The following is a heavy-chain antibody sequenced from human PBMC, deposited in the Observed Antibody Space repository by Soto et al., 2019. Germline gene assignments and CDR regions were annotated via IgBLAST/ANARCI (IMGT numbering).Heavy chain of an antibody. CDR2: ISGPSIYI. CDR1: GFTFSGYS. Sequence: EVQLVESGGGLVKPGGSLRLSCVASGFTFSGYSINCVRQAPGKGLEWVSYISGPSIYIYYADSVKGRFTISRDNAKSAVYLQMNSLRAEDTAVYYCARGFRTGFNVWGQGTTVSVSS. V-gene: IGHV3-21*01. CDR3: ARGFRTGFNV. J-gene: IGHJ6*02. D-gene: IGHD7-27*01.